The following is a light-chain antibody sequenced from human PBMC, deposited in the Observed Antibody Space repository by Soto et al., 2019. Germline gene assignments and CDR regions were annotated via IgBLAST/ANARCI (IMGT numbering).Light chain of an antibody. V-gene: IGLV2-8*01. Sequence: QSVLTQPPSASGSPGQSVTISCTGTSSDVGGYKYVSWYQHHPGKAPKVMIYEVNKRPSGVPDRFSGSKSGNTAFLIVSGLQAEDEAHYYCTSYSGSDILVFGGGTKLTVL. CDR1: SSDVGGYKY. CDR2: EVN. CDR3: TSYSGSDILV. J-gene: IGLJ3*02.